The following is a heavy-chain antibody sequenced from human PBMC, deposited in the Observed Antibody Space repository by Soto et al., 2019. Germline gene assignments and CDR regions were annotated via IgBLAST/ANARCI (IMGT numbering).Heavy chain of an antibody. Sequence: QVQLVQSGAEVKKPGSSVKVSCKASGGTFSSYTISWVRQAPGQGLEWMGRIIPILGIANYAQKFQGRVTITADKSTSTAYMELSSLRSEDTAVYYCATGPCSGGSCYQYYYYYGMDVWGQGTTVTVSS. CDR3: ATGPCSGGSCYQYYYYYGMDV. D-gene: IGHD2-15*01. V-gene: IGHV1-69*02. CDR2: IIPILGIA. J-gene: IGHJ6*02. CDR1: GGTFSSYT.